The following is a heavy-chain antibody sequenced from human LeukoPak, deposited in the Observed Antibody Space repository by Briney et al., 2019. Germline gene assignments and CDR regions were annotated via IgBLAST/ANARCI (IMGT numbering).Heavy chain of an antibody. J-gene: IGHJ2*01. CDR3: ARLPPVVNHGTGGYFDL. V-gene: IGHV3-13*01. Sequence: PGGSLRLSCAASGFTFSSYDMHWVRQATGKGLEWVSAIGTAGDTYYPGSVKGRFTISRENAKNSLYLQMNSLRAEDTAVYYCARLPPVVNHGTGGYFDLWGRGTLVTVSS. CDR1: GFTFSSYD. D-gene: IGHD4-23*01. CDR2: IGTAGDT.